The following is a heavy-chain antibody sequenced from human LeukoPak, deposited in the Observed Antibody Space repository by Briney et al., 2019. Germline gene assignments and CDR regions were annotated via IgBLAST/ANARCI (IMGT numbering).Heavy chain of an antibody. CDR3: ARDFYHNISWFDP. V-gene: IGHV4-31*03. D-gene: IGHD2/OR15-2a*01. CDR1: GGSISSGSYY. J-gene: IGHJ5*02. CDR2: IYYSGCT. Sequence: SETLSLTCTVSGGSISSGSYYWSWIRQPPGKGLEWIGYIYYSGCTYYNPSLKSRVTISVDTSKNQFSLNLSSVTAADTAVYYCARDFYHNISWFDPWGQGTLVTVSS.